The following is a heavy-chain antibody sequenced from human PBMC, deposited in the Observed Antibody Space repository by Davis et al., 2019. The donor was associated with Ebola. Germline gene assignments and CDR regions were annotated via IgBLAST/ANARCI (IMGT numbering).Heavy chain of an antibody. J-gene: IGHJ6*02. D-gene: IGHD2-2*01. Sequence: GGSLRLSCRGSGYMFANYWIGWVRQVSGKGLEWVGIVYPGDSDITYSPSFQGQVTTSVDKSLSTTFLQWSTLKASDTAIYYCARMPRGYLDEGYALDVWGQGTTVTVSS. CDR2: VYPGDSDI. CDR1: GYMFANYW. CDR3: ARMPRGYLDEGYALDV. V-gene: IGHV5-51*01.